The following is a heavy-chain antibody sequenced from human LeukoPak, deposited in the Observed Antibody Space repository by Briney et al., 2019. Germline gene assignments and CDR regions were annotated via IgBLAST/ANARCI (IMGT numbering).Heavy chain of an antibody. D-gene: IGHD3-3*01. CDR2: ISAYNGNT. Sequence: ASVTVSCKASGYTFTSYGISWVRQAPGQGLEWMGWISAYNGNTNYAQKLQGRVTMTTDTSTSTAYTELRSLRSDDTAVYYCAREIRRFLEWYSDYWGQGTLVTVSS. CDR1: GYTFTSYG. V-gene: IGHV1-18*01. J-gene: IGHJ4*02. CDR3: AREIRRFLEWYSDY.